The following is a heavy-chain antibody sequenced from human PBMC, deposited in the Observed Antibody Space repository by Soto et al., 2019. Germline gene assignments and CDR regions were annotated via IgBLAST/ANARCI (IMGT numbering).Heavy chain of an antibody. CDR2: IYYSGST. D-gene: IGHD4-17*01. J-gene: IGHJ4*02. Sequence: PSETLSLTCTVSGGSISSSSYYWGWIRQPPGKGLEWIGSIYYSGSTYYNPSLKSRVTISVDTSKNQFSLKLSSVTAADTAVYYCARHPSTVTTIRPTYFDYWGQGTLVTVSS. CDR1: GGSISSSSYY. CDR3: ARHPSTVTTIRPTYFDY. V-gene: IGHV4-39*01.